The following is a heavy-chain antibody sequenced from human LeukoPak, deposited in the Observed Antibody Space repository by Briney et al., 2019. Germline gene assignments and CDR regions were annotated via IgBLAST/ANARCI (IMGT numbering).Heavy chain of an antibody. CDR1: GYTFTSYG. CDR2: ISAYNSNT. CDR3: AREARTTGTTVNWFDP. D-gene: IGHD1-1*01. V-gene: IGHV1-18*01. Sequence: GASVKVSCKASGYTFTSYGISWVRQAPGQGLEWMGWISAYNSNTNYAQKLQGRVTMTTDTSTSTAYMELRSLRSDDTAVYYCAREARTTGTTVNWFDPWGQGTLVTVSS. J-gene: IGHJ5*02.